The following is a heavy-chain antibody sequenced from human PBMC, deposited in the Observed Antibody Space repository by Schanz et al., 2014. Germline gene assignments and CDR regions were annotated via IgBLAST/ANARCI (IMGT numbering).Heavy chain of an antibody. V-gene: IGHV1-69*04. Sequence: QVHLVQSGAEVKEPGSSVKVSCQPSGGTFVTFFFTWVRQAPGQGPQWMGRISPLLGVANYAQEFQGRLTITADTSTSTAYMELSSLRSEDTAVYYCATCSGGTCHAKPVLDNWGQGTLVTVSS. J-gene: IGHJ4*02. CDR1: GGTFVTFF. D-gene: IGHD2-15*01. CDR3: ATCSGGTCHAKPVLDN. CDR2: ISPLLGVA.